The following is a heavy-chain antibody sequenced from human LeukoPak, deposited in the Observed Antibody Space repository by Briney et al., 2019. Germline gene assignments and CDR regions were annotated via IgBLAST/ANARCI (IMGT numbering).Heavy chain of an antibody. D-gene: IGHD3-10*01. CDR2: ISGSGGST. V-gene: IGHV3-23*01. Sequence: GGSLRLSCAASGFTFSSFAMSWVRQAPGKGLEWVSAISGSGGSTYYAGSVKGRFTISRDNSKNTLYLQMNSLRAEDTAVYYCAKDQAGYYGSGSYYFLWGQGTLVTVSS. J-gene: IGHJ4*02. CDR3: AKDQAGYYGSGSYYFL. CDR1: GFTFSSFA.